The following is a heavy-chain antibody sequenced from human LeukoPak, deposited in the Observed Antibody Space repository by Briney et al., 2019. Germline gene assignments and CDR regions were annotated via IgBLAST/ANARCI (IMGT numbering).Heavy chain of an antibody. V-gene: IGHV3-53*01. CDR2: IYSGGST. Sequence: GGSLRLSCAASGFTVSSNYMSWARQAPGKGLEWVSVIYSGGSTYYADSVKGRFTISRDNSKNTLYLQMNSLRAEDTAVYYCAGVSTMIVVDAFDIWGQGTMVTVSS. D-gene: IGHD3-22*01. CDR1: GFTVSSNY. J-gene: IGHJ3*02. CDR3: AGVSTMIVVDAFDI.